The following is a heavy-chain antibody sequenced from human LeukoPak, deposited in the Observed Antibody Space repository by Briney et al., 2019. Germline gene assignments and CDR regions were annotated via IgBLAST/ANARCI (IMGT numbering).Heavy chain of an antibody. V-gene: IGHV4-59*01. CDR1: SGSISSYY. J-gene: IGHJ4*02. D-gene: IGHD3-22*01. CDR2: IYYSGST. CDR3: ARVRVTYDSSGYSTHYYFDY. Sequence: SETLSLTCTVSSGSISSYYWSWIRQPPGKGLEWIGYIYYSGSTNYNPSLKSRVTISVDTSKNQFSLKLSSVTAADTAVYYCARVRVTYDSSGYSTHYYFDYWGQGTLVTVSS.